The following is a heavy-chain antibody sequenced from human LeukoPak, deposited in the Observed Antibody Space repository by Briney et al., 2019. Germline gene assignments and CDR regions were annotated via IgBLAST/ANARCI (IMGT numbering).Heavy chain of an antibody. CDR1: GGTFSSDA. Sequence: SVKVSCKASGGTFSSDAISWVRQAPGQGLEWMGGIIPIFGTANYAQKFQGRVTITADESTSTAYMELSSLRSEDTAVYYCARDGYSSSSFTPFDYWGQGTLVTVSS. CDR3: ARDGYSSSSFTPFDY. D-gene: IGHD6-6*01. V-gene: IGHV1-69*13. CDR2: IIPIFGTA. J-gene: IGHJ4*02.